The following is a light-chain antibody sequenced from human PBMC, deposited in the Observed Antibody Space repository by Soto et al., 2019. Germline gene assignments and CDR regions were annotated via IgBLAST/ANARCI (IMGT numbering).Light chain of an antibody. J-gene: IGLJ2*01. CDR3: YSAADNNRV. V-gene: IGLV3-27*01. CDR1: VLAKKY. CDR2: KDR. Sequence: SYELTQPSSVSVSPGQTARITCSGDVLAKKYARWFQQKPGQAPVLVIYKDRERPPGIPERYSGSSSGTTVTLTISAAQVDDEADYYCYSAADNNRVFGGGTEHTVL.